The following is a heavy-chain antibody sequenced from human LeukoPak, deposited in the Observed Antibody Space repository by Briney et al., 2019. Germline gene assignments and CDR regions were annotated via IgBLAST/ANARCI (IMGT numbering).Heavy chain of an antibody. CDR2: ISAYNGNT. D-gene: IGHD6-13*01. CDR3: ARDKPFYSSSWYGANTFDY. V-gene: IGHV1-18*01. J-gene: IGHJ4*02. CDR1: GYTFTTYA. Sequence: GASVKVSCKASGYTFTTYAMNWVRQAPGQGLEWMGWISAYNGNTNYAQKLQGRVTMTTDTSTSTAYMELRSLRSDDTAVYYCARDKPFYSSSWYGANTFDYWGQGTLVTVSS.